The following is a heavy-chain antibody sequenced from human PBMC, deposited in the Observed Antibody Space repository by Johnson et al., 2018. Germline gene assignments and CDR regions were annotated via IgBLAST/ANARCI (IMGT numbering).Heavy chain of an antibody. Sequence: VQLVESGADVKKPGESXKISCTGSGYTFTSYWIGWVRQTPGKGLEWMGIIYPDDSDARYSPSFQGQVTISADKSISTAYLQWTSLKASDTAIYYCARHRYSSPTDAFDLWGQGTMVTVSS. D-gene: IGHD6-19*01. J-gene: IGHJ3*01. CDR3: ARHRYSSPTDAFDL. CDR1: GYTFTSYW. CDR2: IYPDDSDA. V-gene: IGHV5-51*01.